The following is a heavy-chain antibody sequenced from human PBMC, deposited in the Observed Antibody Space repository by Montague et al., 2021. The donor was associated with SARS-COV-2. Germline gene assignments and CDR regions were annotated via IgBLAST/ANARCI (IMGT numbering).Heavy chain of an antibody. Sequence: SETLSLTCAVYGGSFSGYYWSWIRQPPGKGLEWIGEINHSGSTNYNPSLKSRVTISADTSKNQFSLKLSSVTAADTAVYYCARGSGCRGGSCYSEWDPYYYYGMDVWGQGTTVTVSS. J-gene: IGHJ6*02. V-gene: IGHV4-34*01. CDR3: ARGSGCRGGSCYSEWDPYYYYGMDV. CDR1: GGSFSGYY. D-gene: IGHD2-15*01. CDR2: INHSGST.